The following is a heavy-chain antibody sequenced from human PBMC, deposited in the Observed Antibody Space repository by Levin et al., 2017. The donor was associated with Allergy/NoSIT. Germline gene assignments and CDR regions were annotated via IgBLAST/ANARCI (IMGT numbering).Heavy chain of an antibody. CDR3: ARKWYDMMTGDYYYYMDV. CDR2: IHHSGST. V-gene: IGHV4-59*01. D-gene: IGHD3-9*01. J-gene: IGHJ6*03. CDR1: GGSISSYF. Sequence: SETLSLTCTVSGGSISSYFWSWVRQPPGKGLEWIGYIHHSGSTHYNSSLKSRVTISLDTSKNQFSLKLSSVTAADTAVYYCARKWYDMMTGDYYYYMDVRGRGTTVTVSS.